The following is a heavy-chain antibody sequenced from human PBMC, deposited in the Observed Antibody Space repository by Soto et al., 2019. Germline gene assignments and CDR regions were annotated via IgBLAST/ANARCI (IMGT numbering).Heavy chain of an antibody. V-gene: IGHV4-38-2*01. D-gene: IGHD1-26*01. J-gene: IGHJ6*02. Sequence: LSLTCAVSGYSISSGYYWGWIRQPPGKGLEWIGSIYHSGSTYYNPSLKSRVTISVDTSKNQFSLKLSSVTAADTAVYYCARVIVGATSYYYYYYGMDVWGQGTTVTVSS. CDR1: GYSISSGYY. CDR3: ARVIVGATSYYYYYYGMDV. CDR2: IYHSGST.